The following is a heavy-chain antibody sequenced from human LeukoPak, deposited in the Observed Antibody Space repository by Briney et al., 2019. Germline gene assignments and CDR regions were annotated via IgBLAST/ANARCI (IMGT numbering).Heavy chain of an antibody. CDR1: GGSISSGDYY. Sequence: SETLSLTCTVSGGSISSGDYYWSWIRQPPGKGLEWIGYIYYSGGTYYNPSLKSRVTISVDTSKNQFSLKLSSVTAADTAVYYCARGVVPAAIPDYWGQGTLVTVSS. D-gene: IGHD2-2*02. V-gene: IGHV4-30-4*08. CDR2: IYYSGGT. CDR3: ARGVVPAAIPDY. J-gene: IGHJ4*02.